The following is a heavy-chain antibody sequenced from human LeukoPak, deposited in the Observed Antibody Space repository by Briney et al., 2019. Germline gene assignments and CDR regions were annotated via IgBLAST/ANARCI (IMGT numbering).Heavy chain of an antibody. CDR2: IYPDDPDT. Sequence: KRGESLKIPCKGSGYRFNAYWIAWVRQMPGKGLEWMGIIYPDDPDTRYSPSFQGEVTISADKSVRTAYLQWSSLKASDTAMYYCARPNITSYYDSRGYDAFDVWGEGTMVSVSS. D-gene: IGHD3-22*01. CDR1: GYRFNAYW. V-gene: IGHV5-51*01. CDR3: ARPNITSYYDSRGYDAFDV. J-gene: IGHJ3*01.